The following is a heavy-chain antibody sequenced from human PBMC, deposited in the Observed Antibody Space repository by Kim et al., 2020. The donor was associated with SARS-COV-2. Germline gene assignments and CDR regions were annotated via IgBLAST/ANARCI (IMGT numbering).Heavy chain of an antibody. CDR1: GFIFRSYG. CDR2: IWLDGSKK. Sequence: GGSLRLSCAASGFIFRSYGMHWFRQAPGKGLEWVAVIWLDGSKKYYAESVKGRFTVAKDNPKNTLSLQMNSLRAEDTAVYYCARARGSSSGYSDYWGQGT. CDR3: ARARGSSSGYSDY. V-gene: IGHV3-33*01. J-gene: IGHJ4*02. D-gene: IGHD3-22*01.